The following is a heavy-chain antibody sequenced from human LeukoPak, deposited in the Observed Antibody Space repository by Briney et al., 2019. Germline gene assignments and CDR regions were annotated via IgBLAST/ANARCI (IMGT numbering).Heavy chain of an antibody. D-gene: IGHD3-22*01. CDR1: GFTVSSNY. CDR2: IYSGGST. J-gene: IGHJ3*02. CDR3: ARSYDSSGYTPEFAFGI. Sequence: GGSLRLSCAASGFTVSSNYMSWVRQAPGKGLEWVSVIYSGGSTYYADSVKGRFTISRDNSKNTLYLQMNSLRAEDTAVYYCARSYDSSGYTPEFAFGIWGQGTMVTVSS. V-gene: IGHV3-53*01.